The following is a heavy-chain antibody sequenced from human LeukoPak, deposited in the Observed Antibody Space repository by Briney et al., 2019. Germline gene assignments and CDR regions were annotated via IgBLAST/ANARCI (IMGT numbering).Heavy chain of an antibody. J-gene: IGHJ6*04. CDR2: IIPIFGTA. CDR3: AGGDIVVVPAAIPYYYYGMDV. V-gene: IGHV1-69*06. CDR1: GGTFSSYA. D-gene: IGHD2-2*01. Sequence: SVKVSCKASGGTFSSYAISWVRQAPGQGLEWMGGIIPIFGTANYAQKFQGRVTITADKSTSTAYMELSSLRSEDTAVYYCAGGDIVVVPAAIPYYYYGMDVWGEGTTVTVSS.